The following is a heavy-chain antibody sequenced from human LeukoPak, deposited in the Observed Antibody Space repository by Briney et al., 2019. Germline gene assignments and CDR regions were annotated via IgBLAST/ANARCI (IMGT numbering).Heavy chain of an antibody. CDR2: IYYSGST. D-gene: IGHD2-21*02. V-gene: IGHV4-31*03. CDR1: GGSISSGGYY. Sequence: SETLSLTCTVSGGSISSGGYYWSWIRQHPGKGLEWIGYIYYSGSTYYNPSLKSRVTISVDTSKNQFSLKLSSVTAADTAVYYCAREVVVTAMNYYYGMDVWGQGTTVSVSS. CDR3: AREVVVTAMNYYYGMDV. J-gene: IGHJ6*02.